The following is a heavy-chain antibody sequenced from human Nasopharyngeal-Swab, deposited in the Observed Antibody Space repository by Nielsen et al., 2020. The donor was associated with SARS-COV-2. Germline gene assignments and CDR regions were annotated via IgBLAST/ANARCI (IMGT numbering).Heavy chain of an antibody. J-gene: IGHJ6*03. CDR1: GFTFSDSA. V-gene: IGHV3-73*01. CDR2: IRSKANSYAT. CDR3: TRHVPCSSTSCYYMDV. D-gene: IGHD2-2*01. Sequence: GESLKISCAASGFTFSDSAMHWVRQASGKGLEWVGRIRSKANSYATAYAASVKGRFTISRDDSKNTAYLQMNSLKTEDTAVYYCTRHVPCSSTSCYYMDVWGKGTTVTVSS.